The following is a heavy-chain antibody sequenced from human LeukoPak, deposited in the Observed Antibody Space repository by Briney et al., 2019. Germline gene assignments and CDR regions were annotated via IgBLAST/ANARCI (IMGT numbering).Heavy chain of an antibody. D-gene: IGHD4-11*01. CDR1: GFTFSSYA. CDR2: ISGSGGST. Sequence: PGGSLRLSCAASGFTFSSYAMSWVRQAPGKGLEWVSAISGSGGSTYYADSVKGRFTISRDNSKNTLYLQMDSLRAEDTAVYYCANGPDYSNYGGSLDAFDIWGQGTMVTVSS. J-gene: IGHJ3*02. CDR3: ANGPDYSNYGGSLDAFDI. V-gene: IGHV3-23*01.